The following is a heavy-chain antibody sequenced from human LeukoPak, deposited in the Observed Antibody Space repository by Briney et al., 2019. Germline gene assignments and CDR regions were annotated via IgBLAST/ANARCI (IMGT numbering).Heavy chain of an antibody. CDR1: GFTVISNY. CDR3: ARTSGSFAGYFDF. Sequence: GGSLRLSCAASGFTVISNYMYWVRQTPGKGLECISVIYSGGRTYYADSVKGRFTISRDNSKNMLFLQMNSLRTENTALYYCARTSGSFAGYFDFWGQGTLVTVSS. V-gene: IGHV3-66*02. J-gene: IGHJ4*02. D-gene: IGHD1-26*01. CDR2: IYSGGRT.